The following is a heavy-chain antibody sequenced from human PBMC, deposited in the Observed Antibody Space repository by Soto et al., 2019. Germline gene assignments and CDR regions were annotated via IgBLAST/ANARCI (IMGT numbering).Heavy chain of an antibody. Sequence: QVQLVESGGGVVQPGRSLRLSCAASGFTFSSYGMHWFRQAPGKGLEWVAVISYDGSNKYYADSVKGRFTISRDNSKNTLYLQMNIQRAEDTAVYHCAKIPTLWTEYSFDYWGQGTLVTVSS. CDR2: ISYDGSNK. V-gene: IGHV3-30*18. CDR3: AKIPTLWTEYSFDY. J-gene: IGHJ4*02. D-gene: IGHD3-10*01. CDR1: GFTFSSYG.